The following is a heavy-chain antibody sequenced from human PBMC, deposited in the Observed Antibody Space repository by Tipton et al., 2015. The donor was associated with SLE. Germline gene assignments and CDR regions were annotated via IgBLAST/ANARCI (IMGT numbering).Heavy chain of an antibody. D-gene: IGHD3-10*01. CDR2: IYPADSDT. CDR3: ARKFGGNALDI. CDR1: GFRFTDYW. Sequence: QLVQSGAEVKKPGESLRISCRGSGFRFTDYWIAWVRQMPGKGLEWLGFIYPADSDTRYSPSFQGQVTISADKSISTAYLHWSSLTASDTAMFYCARKFGGNALDIWGQGTMVAVSS. J-gene: IGHJ3*02. V-gene: IGHV5-51*03.